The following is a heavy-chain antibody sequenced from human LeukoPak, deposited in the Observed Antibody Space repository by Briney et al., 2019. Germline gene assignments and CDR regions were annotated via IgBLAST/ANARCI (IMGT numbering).Heavy chain of an antibody. J-gene: IGHJ6*03. CDR1: GYTFTSYY. V-gene: IGHV1-46*01. Sequence: GASVKVSCKASGYTFTSYYMHWVRQAPGQGLEWMGIINPSGGSTSYAQKFQGRVTMTRDTSTSTVYMELSSLRSEDTAVYYCARDVRYCSGGSCFTTYYYYMDVWGKGTTVTISS. CDR3: ARDVRYCSGGSCFTTYYYYMDV. D-gene: IGHD2-15*01. CDR2: INPSGGST.